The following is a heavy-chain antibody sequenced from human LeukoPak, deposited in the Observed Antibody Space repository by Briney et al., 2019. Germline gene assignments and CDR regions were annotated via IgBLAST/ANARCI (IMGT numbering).Heavy chain of an antibody. J-gene: IGHJ1*01. Sequence: SVKVSRKASGGTFSSYAISWVRQAPGQGLEWMGRIIPIFGTANYAQKFQGRVTITADKSTSTAYMELSSLRSEDTAVYYCARVNYYDSSGYFDYLQHWGQGTLVTVSS. CDR2: IIPIFGTA. D-gene: IGHD3-22*01. CDR1: GGTFSSYA. CDR3: ARVNYYDSSGYFDYLQH. V-gene: IGHV1-69*06.